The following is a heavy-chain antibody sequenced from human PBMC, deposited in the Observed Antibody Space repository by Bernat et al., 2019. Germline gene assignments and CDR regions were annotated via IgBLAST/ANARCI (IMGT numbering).Heavy chain of an antibody. CDR3: AREQKPVTFLYYYYGMDV. J-gene: IGHJ6*02. D-gene: IGHD4-11*01. V-gene: IGHV3-30-3*01. CDR1: GFTFSSYA. CDR2: ISYDGSNK. Sequence: QVQLVESGGGVAQPGRSLRLSCAASGFTFSSYAMHWVRQAPGKGLEWVAVISYDGSNKYYADSVKGRFTISRDNSKNTLYLQMNSLRAEDTAVYYCAREQKPVTFLYYYYGMDVWGQGTTVTVSS.